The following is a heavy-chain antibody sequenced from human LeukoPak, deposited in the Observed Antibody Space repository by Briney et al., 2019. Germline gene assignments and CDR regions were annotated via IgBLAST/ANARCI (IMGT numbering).Heavy chain of an antibody. V-gene: IGHV3-23*01. CDR3: VPRHCDRITCYAGFDY. J-gene: IGHJ4*02. CDR2: IGVSDGHT. CDR1: GFPFTNYA. Sequence: GGSLRLSCAASGFPFTNYAMSWVRQAPGKGLEWISEIGVSDGHTYYAASVKGRFTVSRDNSKNTLYLQMDSLRVEDTAIYYCVPRHCDRITCYAGFDYRGQGTLVTVSS. D-gene: IGHD2-2*01.